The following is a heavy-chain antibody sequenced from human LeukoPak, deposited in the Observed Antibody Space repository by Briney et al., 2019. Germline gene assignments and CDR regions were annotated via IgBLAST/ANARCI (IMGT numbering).Heavy chain of an antibody. CDR2: NNHSGST. CDR1: GGSFSGYY. J-gene: IGHJ4*02. V-gene: IGHV4-34*01. CDR3: ARAKYGALAWFDY. Sequence: SENLSLNCAVYGGSFSGYYWSWIRQPPGKGLEWIGENNHSGSTNYNPSLKSRVTISVDSTKNQCSLKLSSVTAADTAVYYCARAKYGALAWFDYWGQGTLVTVSS. D-gene: IGHD4-17*01.